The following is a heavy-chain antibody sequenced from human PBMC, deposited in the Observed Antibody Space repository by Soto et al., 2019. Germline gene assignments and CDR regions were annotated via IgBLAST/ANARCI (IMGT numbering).Heavy chain of an antibody. CDR3: ASPRGHSSSPEPFQH. CDR1: GGTFSSYT. D-gene: IGHD6-6*01. Sequence: SVKVSYKASGGTFSSYTISWVRQAPGQGLEWMGRIIPILGIANYAQKFQGRVTITADESTSTAYMELSSLRSEDTAVYYCASPRGHSSSPEPFQHWGQGTLVTVSS. CDR2: IIPILGIA. J-gene: IGHJ1*01. V-gene: IGHV1-69*02.